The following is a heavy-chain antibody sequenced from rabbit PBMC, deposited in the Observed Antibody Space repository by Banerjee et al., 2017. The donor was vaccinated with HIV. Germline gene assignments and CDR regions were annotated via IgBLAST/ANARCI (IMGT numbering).Heavy chain of an antibody. CDR3: ARNGAAADL. J-gene: IGHJ4*01. Sequence: QSLEESGGDLVKPGASLTLTCTASGFTISSGYYMCWVRQAPGKGLEWIGCIYTGDGNTYYASWAKGRFTISKTSSTTVTLQMTSLTAADTATYVCARNGAAADLWGPGTLVTVS. D-gene: IGHD2-1*01. CDR2: IYTGDGNT. CDR1: GFTISSGYY. V-gene: IGHV1S40*01.